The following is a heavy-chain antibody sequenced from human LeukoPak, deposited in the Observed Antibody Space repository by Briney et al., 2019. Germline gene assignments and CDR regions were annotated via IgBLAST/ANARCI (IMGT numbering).Heavy chain of an antibody. D-gene: IGHD3-9*01. CDR3: ASSLTADGSQY. J-gene: IGHJ4*02. V-gene: IGHV3-30-3*01. Sequence: QPGRSLRLSCAASGFTFSTYAIHWVRQAPGKGLEWVAVISYDGNNKYYADSVKGRFTISRDNSKNTLYLQMTSLRAEDTAVYYCASSLTADGSQYWGQGTLVTVS. CDR2: ISYDGNNK. CDR1: GFTFSTYA.